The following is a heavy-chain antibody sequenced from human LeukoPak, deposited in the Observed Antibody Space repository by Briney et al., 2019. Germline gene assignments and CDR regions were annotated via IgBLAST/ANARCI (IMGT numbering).Heavy chain of an antibody. CDR1: GGSISSSYY. D-gene: IGHD3-16*01. Sequence: SETLSLTCTVSGGSISSSYYWDWIRQSPGKGLEWIGNIYYDGSTHYNPSLKSRVTISVDTSKNQFSLKLSSVTAADTALYYCARQGEYTTSLGRKQFDYWGQGTLVTVSS. V-gene: IGHV4-39*01. CDR2: IYYDGST. J-gene: IGHJ4*02. CDR3: ARQGEYTTSLGRKQFDY.